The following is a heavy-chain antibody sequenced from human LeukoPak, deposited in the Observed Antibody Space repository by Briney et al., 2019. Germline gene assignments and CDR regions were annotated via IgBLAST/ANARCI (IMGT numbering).Heavy chain of an antibody. CDR1: GGSISTYY. V-gene: IGHV4-59*01. CDR2: IYHSGST. Sequence: SETLSLTCTVSGGSISTYYWNWIRQPPGKGLEWIGYIYHSGSTNYNPSLQSRVTISVDTSKNQFALNLNSVTAADTAVYYCARGGAARLHFQNWGQGTLVTVSS. D-gene: IGHD6-6*01. J-gene: IGHJ1*01. CDR3: ARGGAARLHFQN.